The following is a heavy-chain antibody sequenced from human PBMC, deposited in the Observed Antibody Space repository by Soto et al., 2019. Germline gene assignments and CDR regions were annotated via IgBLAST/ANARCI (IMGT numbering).Heavy chain of an antibody. D-gene: IGHD6-13*01. CDR2: IYHSGST. V-gene: IGHV4-4*02. Sequence: PSETLSLTCAVSGGSISSSNWWSWVRQPPGKGLEWIGEIYHSGSTNYNPSLKSRVTISVDKSKNQFSLKLSSVTAADTAVYYCARDRSSSYLSNNWFDPWGQGTLVTVS. J-gene: IGHJ5*02. CDR3: ARDRSSSYLSNNWFDP. CDR1: GGSISSSNW.